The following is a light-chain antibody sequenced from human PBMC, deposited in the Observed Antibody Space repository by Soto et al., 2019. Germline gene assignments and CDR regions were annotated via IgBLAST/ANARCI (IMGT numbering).Light chain of an antibody. CDR3: SSFTSRFTFV. V-gene: IGLV2-14*01. J-gene: IGLJ1*01. CDR1: RSDVGAYNY. CDR2: EVT. Sequence: QSVLTQPASVSGSPGQSIAISCTGTRSDVGAYNYVSWYQQHPGKVPKLMISEVTNRPSGVSDRFSGSKSGNTASLTISGLQAEDEADYYCSSFTSRFTFVFGTGTKVTVL.